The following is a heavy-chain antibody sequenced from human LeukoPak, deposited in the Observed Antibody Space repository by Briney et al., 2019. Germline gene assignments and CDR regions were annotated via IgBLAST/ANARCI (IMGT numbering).Heavy chain of an antibody. CDR3: ARHRRRNNNWSSSSGDY. V-gene: IGHV5-51*01. CDR2: IYHGDSDT. Sequence: GEALKISCYGFGFNFTSYWIGWVRPMPREGLEWMGIIYHGDSDTSYSLPFQGHVNISANKSVTSANLQWSSLKASDTAMYYCARHRRRNNNWSSSSGDYWGQGTLVTVSS. D-gene: IGHD6-6*01. J-gene: IGHJ4*02. CDR1: GFNFTSYW.